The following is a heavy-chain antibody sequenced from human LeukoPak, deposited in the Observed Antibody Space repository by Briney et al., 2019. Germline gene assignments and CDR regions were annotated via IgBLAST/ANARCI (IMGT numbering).Heavy chain of an antibody. V-gene: IGHV3-30-3*01. CDR2: ISYDGSNK. Sequence: GRSLRLSCAASGFTFSSYAMHWVRQAPGKGLEWVAVISYDGSNKYYADSVKGRFTISRDNSKNTLYLQMNSLRAEDTAVYYCARESGCSGGSCYFGFYYYYGMDVWGQGTTVTVSS. J-gene: IGHJ6*02. CDR1: GFTFSSYA. CDR3: ARESGCSGGSCYFGFYYYYGMDV. D-gene: IGHD2-15*01.